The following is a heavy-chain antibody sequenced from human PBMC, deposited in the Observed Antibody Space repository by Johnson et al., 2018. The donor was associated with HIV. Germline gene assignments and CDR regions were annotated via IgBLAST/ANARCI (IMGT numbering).Heavy chain of an antibody. CDR3: ASTVSWSDDAFDI. CDR2: ISYDGSNK. J-gene: IGHJ3*02. CDR1: GFTFSSYA. D-gene: IGHD3-10*01. V-gene: IGHV3-30-3*01. Sequence: VQLVESGGGLVQPGGSLRLSCAASGFTFSSYAMHWVRQAPGKGLEWVAVISYDGSNKYYADSVKGRFTISRDNSKNTLYLQMNSLRAEDTAGYYCASTVSWSDDAFDIWGQGTMVTVSS.